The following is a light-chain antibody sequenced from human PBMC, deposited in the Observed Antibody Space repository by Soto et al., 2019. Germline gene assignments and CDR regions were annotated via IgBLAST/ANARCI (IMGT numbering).Light chain of an antibody. CDR3: QSYDSSLSGSRV. J-gene: IGLJ2*01. CDR2: GNS. V-gene: IGLV1-40*01. Sequence: QSVLTQPPSVSGAPGQRVTISCTGSSSNIGAGHDVHWYQQIPGTAPKLLIYGNSNRPSGVPDRFSGSKSGTSASLAITGLQAEDEADYYCQSYDSSLSGSRVFGGGTKLTVL. CDR1: SSNIGAGHD.